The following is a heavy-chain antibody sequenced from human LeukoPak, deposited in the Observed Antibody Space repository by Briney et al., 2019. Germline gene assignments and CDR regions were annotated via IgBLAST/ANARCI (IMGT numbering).Heavy chain of an antibody. V-gene: IGHV4-31*03. Sequence: SETLSLTCTVSGVSISSGGYYWSWIRQHPGKGLEWIGYIYYSGSTYYNPSLKSRVTISVDTSKNQFSLKLSSVTAADTAVYYCAKGEATAPYYYYYYMDVWGKGTTVTVSS. D-gene: IGHD1-26*01. J-gene: IGHJ6*03. CDR2: IYYSGST. CDR1: GVSISSGGYY. CDR3: AKGEATAPYYYYYYMDV.